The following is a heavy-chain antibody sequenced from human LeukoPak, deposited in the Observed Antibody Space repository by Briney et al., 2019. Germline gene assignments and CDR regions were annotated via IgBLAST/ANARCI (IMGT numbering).Heavy chain of an antibody. D-gene: IGHD2-15*01. CDR1: GGSFSGYY. CDR2: INHSGST. Sequence: SETLSLTCAVYGGSFSGYYWSWIRQPPGKGLEWIGEINHSGSTNYNPSLKSRVTISVDTSKNQFSLKLSSVTAADTAVYYCARAPSGYRSGGSCYHFDYWGQGTLVTVSS. V-gene: IGHV4-34*01. J-gene: IGHJ4*02. CDR3: ARAPSGYRSGGSCYHFDY.